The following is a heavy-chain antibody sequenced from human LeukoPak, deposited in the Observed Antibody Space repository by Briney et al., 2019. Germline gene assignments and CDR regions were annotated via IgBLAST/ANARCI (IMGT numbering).Heavy chain of an antibody. CDR1: GYTFGSYS. CDR3: ARGRAAADDFDL. CDR2: VNTHNGDT. Sequence: ASVKVSCMASGYTFGSYSINWVRQAPGQGLAWLGWVNTHNGDTKYTQKFRGRVTLTTDSSTSTAYMELTSLRSDDTAIYYCARGRAAADDFDLWGQGTPVTVSS. V-gene: IGHV1-18*01. D-gene: IGHD6-13*01. J-gene: IGHJ4*02.